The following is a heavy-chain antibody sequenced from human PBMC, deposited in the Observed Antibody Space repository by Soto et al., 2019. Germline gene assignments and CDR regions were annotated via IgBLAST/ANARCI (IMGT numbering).Heavy chain of an antibody. CDR1: GGTFSSYT. D-gene: IGHD2-2*02. V-gene: IGHV1-69*08. CDR2: IIPILGIA. J-gene: IGHJ5*02. CDR3: ARDWSEDIVVVPAAIWFDP. Sequence: QVQLVQSGAEVKKPGSSVKVSCKASGGTFSSYTISWVRQAPGQGLEWMGRIIPILGIANYALKFQGRGTITAYKSTSTAYMELSSLRSEDTAVYYCARDWSEDIVVVPAAIWFDPWGQGTLVTVSS.